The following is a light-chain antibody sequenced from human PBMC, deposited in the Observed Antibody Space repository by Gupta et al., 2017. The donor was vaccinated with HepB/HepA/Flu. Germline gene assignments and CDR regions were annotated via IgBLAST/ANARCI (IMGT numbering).Light chain of an antibody. V-gene: IGKV3-20*01. CDR2: GAS. CDR3: QQDCSSLFT. J-gene: IGKJ5*01. CDR1: QSVSSSY. Sequence: EIVLTQSPGTLSLSPGERATLSCRASQSVSSSYLAWYQQKPGQAPRLLIYGASSRATGIPDRFSGSGSGTDFTLTISRLEPEDFAVYYCQQDCSSLFTFGQGTLMEIK.